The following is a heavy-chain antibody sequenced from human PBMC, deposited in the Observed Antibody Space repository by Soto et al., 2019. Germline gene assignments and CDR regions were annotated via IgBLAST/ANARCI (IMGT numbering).Heavy chain of an antibody. CDR1: GGSISSSGYY. V-gene: IGHV4-39*01. CDR2: ISYTGNT. J-gene: IGHJ4*02. CDR3: ARWRDYDILTGYGGYYFDY. D-gene: IGHD3-9*01. Sequence: SETLSLTCTVSGGSISSSGYYWGWIRQPPGKGLEWLASISYTGNTYNNPSLTSRVSISVDTSRNQFSLRLSSVTAADTAVYYCARWRDYDILTGYGGYYFDYWGQGTLVTVSS.